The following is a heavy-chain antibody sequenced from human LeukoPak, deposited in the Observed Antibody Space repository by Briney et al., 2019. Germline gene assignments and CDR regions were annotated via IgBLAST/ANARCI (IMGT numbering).Heavy chain of an antibody. V-gene: IGHV4-31*01. CDR1: GVSVSSGGYY. J-gene: IGHJ4*02. CDR2: VYYSGST. Sequence: AQTLSLTCTVSGVSVSSGGYYWSWIRQHPEKGLESIFHVYYSGSTYYNPSLKSLITILKDASKNQFTLKLNSVTPTDTAVYFCAGGKYDILTGYFRFDHWGQGTLVTVSS. CDR3: AGGKYDILTGYFRFDH. D-gene: IGHD3-9*01.